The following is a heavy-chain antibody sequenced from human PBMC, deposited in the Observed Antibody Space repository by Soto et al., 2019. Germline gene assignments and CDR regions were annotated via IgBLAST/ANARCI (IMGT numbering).Heavy chain of an antibody. CDR3: ARRVRGYDSSGYYSS. CDR2: IDPSDSYT. Sequence: PGESLKISCKGSVYSFTSYWISWVRQMPGKGLEWMGRIDPSDSYTNYSPSFQGHVTISADKSISTAYLQWSSLKASDTAMYYCARRVRGYDSSGYYSSWGQGTLVTVS. CDR1: VYSFTSYW. D-gene: IGHD3-22*01. V-gene: IGHV5-10-1*01. J-gene: IGHJ4*02.